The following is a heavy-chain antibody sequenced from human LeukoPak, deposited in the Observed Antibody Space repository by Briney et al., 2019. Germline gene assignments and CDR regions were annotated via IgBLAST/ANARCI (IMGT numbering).Heavy chain of an antibody. D-gene: IGHD4-17*01. CDR3: ARGGADGDYYYYYYMDV. CDR1: GFTFSDYY. CDR2: IKQDGSEK. Sequence: GGSLRLSCTASGFTFSDYYMSWVRQAPGKGLEWVANIKQDGSEKYYVDSVKGRFTVSRDNAKNSLYLQMNSLRAEDTAVYYCARGGADGDYYYYYYMDVWGKGTTVTISS. J-gene: IGHJ6*03. V-gene: IGHV3-7*01.